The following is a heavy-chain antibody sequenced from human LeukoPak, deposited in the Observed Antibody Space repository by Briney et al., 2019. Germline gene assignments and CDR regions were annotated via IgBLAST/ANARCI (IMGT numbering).Heavy chain of an antibody. CDR3: ARLSPDDFGAHAGRGDGFDI. Sequence: DSLKGRFTVSRDNAKNSLYLQMNSLRAEDTAVYYCARLSPDDFGAHAGRGDGFDIWGQGTMVTVSS. V-gene: IGHV3-7*01. J-gene: IGHJ3*02. D-gene: IGHD4-17*01.